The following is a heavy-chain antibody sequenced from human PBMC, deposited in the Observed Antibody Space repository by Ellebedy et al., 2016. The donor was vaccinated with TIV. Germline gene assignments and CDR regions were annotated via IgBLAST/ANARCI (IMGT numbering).Heavy chain of an antibody. CDR1: GGSFSGYY. Sequence: SETLSLTCAVYGGSFSGYYWSWIRQPPGKGLEWIGYIYYSGSTNYNPSLKSRVTISVDTSKNQFSLKLSSVTAADTAVYYCARAPTASGYGLDYWGQGTLVTVSS. D-gene: IGHD6-25*01. V-gene: IGHV4-59*01. CDR2: IYYSGST. J-gene: IGHJ4*02. CDR3: ARAPTASGYGLDY.